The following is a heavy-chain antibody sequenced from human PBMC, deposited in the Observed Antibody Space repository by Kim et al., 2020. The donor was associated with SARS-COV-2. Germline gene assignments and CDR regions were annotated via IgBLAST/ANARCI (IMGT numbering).Heavy chain of an antibody. Sequence: ASVKVSCKVSGYTLTELSMHWVRQAPGKGLEWMGGFDPEDGETIYAQKFQGRVTMTEDTSTDTAYMELSSLRSEDTAVYYCATDYIAAAGRGRWFDPWGQGTLVTVSS. CDR3: ATDYIAAAGRGRWFDP. V-gene: IGHV1-24*01. CDR2: FDPEDGET. CDR1: GYTLTELS. J-gene: IGHJ5*02. D-gene: IGHD6-13*01.